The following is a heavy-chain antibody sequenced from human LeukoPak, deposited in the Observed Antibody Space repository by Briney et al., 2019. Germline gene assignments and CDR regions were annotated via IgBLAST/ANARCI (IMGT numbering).Heavy chain of an antibody. J-gene: IGHJ5*02. CDR2: INPSGGST. CDR1: GYTFSSFY. D-gene: IGHD3-10*01. CDR3: AREKVTMVRGVITRRGFWFDP. Sequence: ASVKVSCKASGYTFSSFYMHWVRQAPGQGLDWMGIINPSGGSTSYAQKFQGRVTMTRDMSTSTVYMELSSLRSEDTAVYYCAREKVTMVRGVITRRGFWFDPWGQGTLVTVSS. V-gene: IGHV1-46*01.